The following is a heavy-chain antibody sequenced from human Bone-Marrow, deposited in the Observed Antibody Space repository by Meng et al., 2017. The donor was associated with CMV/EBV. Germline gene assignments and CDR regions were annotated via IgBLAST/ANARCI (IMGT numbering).Heavy chain of an antibody. J-gene: IGHJ6*02. V-gene: IGHV4-39*07. CDR3: ARSIAPRYNYYYAMDV. CDR1: GGSINNNDYY. D-gene: IGHD5-24*01. CDR2: IYYSGST. Sequence: SETLSLTCSVSGGSINNNDYYWVWIRQPPGKGLEWIGSIYYSGSTYYNVSLKSRLTISVDTSKNQFSLKLSSVTAADTAVYYCARSIAPRYNYYYAMDVWGQGTTVTVSS.